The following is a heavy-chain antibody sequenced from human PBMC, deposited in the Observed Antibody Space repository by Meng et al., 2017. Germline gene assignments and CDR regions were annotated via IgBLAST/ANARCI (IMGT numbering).Heavy chain of an antibody. D-gene: IGHD3/OR15-3a*01. V-gene: IGHV1-8*02. Sequence: QVQLVQSGAEVKKPGASVKVSCKASGYTFTSYGISWVRQAPGQGLEWMGWMNPNSGNTGYAQKFQGRVTMTRNTSISTAYMELSSLRSEDTAVYYCARGPNRWTGFDYWGQGTLVTVSS. CDR2: MNPNSGNT. J-gene: IGHJ4*02. CDR3: ARGPNRWTGFDY. CDR1: GYTFTSYG.